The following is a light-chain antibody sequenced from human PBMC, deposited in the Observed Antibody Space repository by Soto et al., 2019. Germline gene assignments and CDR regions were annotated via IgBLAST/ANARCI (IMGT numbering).Light chain of an antibody. Sequence: EIVLTQSPATLSLSPGERATLSCRASQSFISYLSCYQHKPARAPRLLIYDASNRATGVPARFSGSGSGTQFTLTISSLQSEDFAVYYCQQYNYWPPITFGQGTRLEIK. J-gene: IGKJ5*01. CDR2: DAS. CDR1: QSFISY. V-gene: IGKV3-11*01. CDR3: QQYNYWPPIT.